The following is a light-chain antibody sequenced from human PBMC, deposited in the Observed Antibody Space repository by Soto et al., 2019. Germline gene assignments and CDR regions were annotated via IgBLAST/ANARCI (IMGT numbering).Light chain of an antibody. V-gene: IGKV3-20*01. CDR1: QSISSSY. J-gene: IGKJ1*01. Sequence: EIVLTQSPGTLSLSPGERATLSCRASQSISSSYLAWYQQKPGQAPTLLIYATSSRAIAIPDRFTGSGSGTDFTLTISRLEPQDFAVYYCHQHASSRWTFGQGTKVEIK. CDR3: HQHASSRWT. CDR2: ATS.